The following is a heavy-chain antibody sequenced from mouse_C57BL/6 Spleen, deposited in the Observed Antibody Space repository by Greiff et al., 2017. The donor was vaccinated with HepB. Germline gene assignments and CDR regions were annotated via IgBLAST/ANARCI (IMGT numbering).Heavy chain of an antibody. Sequence: VQLQQPGAELVKPGASVKLSCKASGYTFTSYWMQWVKQRPGQGLEWIGEIDPSDSYTNYNQKFKGKATLTVDTSSSTAYMQLSSLTSEDSAVYYCARGGTTVVPWYFDVWGTGTTVTVSS. V-gene: IGHV1-50*01. J-gene: IGHJ1*03. CDR2: IDPSDSYT. CDR1: GYTFTSYW. CDR3: ARGGTTVVPWYFDV. D-gene: IGHD1-1*01.